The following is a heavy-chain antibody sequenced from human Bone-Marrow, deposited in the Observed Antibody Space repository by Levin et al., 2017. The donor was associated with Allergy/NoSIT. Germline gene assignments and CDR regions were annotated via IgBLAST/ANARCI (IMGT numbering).Heavy chain of an antibody. CDR2: LNQGGSAT. V-gene: IGHV3-7*01. D-gene: IGHD3-16*01. CDR3: ARDMTHMILPY. CDR1: GFTFSNFY. J-gene: IGHJ4*02. Sequence: PAGGSLRLSCAASGFTFSNFYMTWVRQAPGKGPEWVASLNQGGSATYYEDSVKGRFTISRDNAKNILYLQMNSLRAEDTAVYYCARDMTHMILPYWGQGTQVAVSS.